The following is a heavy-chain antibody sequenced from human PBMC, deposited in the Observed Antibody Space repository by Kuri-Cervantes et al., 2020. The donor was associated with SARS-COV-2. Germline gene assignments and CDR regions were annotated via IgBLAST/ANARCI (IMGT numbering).Heavy chain of an antibody. J-gene: IGHJ3*02. V-gene: IGHV1-24*01. D-gene: IGHD7-27*01. CDR2: FDPEDGET. Sequence: ASVKVSCKVSGYTLTELSMHWVRQAPGKGLEWMGGFDPEDGETIYAKKFQGRVTMTQDTSTDTAYMELSSLRSEDTAVYYCASLMLPGEGTNDALDIWGQGTMVTVSS. CDR3: ASLMLPGEGTNDALDI. CDR1: GYTLTELS.